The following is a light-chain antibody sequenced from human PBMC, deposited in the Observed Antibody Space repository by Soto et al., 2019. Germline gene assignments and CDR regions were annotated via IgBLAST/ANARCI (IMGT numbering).Light chain of an antibody. CDR3: QHRGR. J-gene: IGKJ1*01. CDR1: QNINNF. V-gene: IGKV3-11*01. Sequence: VLTQSPATLSLSPGDRATLSCRAGQNINNFIAWYQHKPGQAPSLLIYDASNRATGIPGSFSGSGSGTDFTLTITSLESEDFAVYYCQHRGRFGQGTKVDIK. CDR2: DAS.